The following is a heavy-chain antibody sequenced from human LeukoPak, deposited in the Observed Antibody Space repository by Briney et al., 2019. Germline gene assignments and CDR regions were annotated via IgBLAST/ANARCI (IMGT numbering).Heavy chain of an antibody. CDR3: ARGPREEYGEYFQH. J-gene: IGHJ1*01. Sequence: SVKVSCKASGGTFSSYAISWVRQAPGQGLEWMRGIIPIFGTANYAQKFQGRVTITADESTSTAYLELSSLRSEDTAVYYCARGPREEYGEYFQHWGQGALVTVSS. CDR1: GGTFSSYA. D-gene: IGHD2-2*01. V-gene: IGHV1-69*13. CDR2: IIPIFGTA.